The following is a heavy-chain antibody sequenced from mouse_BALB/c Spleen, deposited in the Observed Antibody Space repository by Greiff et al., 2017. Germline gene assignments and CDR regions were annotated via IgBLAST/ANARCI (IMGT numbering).Heavy chain of an antibody. CDR2: INPSTGYT. CDR3: ARLRDWYFDV. V-gene: IGHV1-7*01. J-gene: IGHJ1*01. CDR1: GYTFTSYW. D-gene: IGHD1-1*01. Sequence: QVQLQQSGAELAKPGASVKMSCKASGYTFTSYWMHWVKQRPGQGLEWIGYINPSTGYTEYNQKFKDKATLTADKSSSTAYMQLSSLTSEDSAVYYCARLRDWYFDVWGAGTTVTVSS.